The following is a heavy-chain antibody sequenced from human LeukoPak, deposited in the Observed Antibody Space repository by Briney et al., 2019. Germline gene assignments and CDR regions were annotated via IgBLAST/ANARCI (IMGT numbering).Heavy chain of an antibody. CDR2: ISSSSSYT. CDR3: ARAPNEGGYYFHY. D-gene: IGHD1-1*01. J-gene: IGHJ4*02. V-gene: IGHV3-11*05. CDR1: GFTFRDYY. Sequence: GGSLRLSCAASGFTFRDYYMSWIRQAPGKALEWVSYISSSSSYTKYADSLKGRFTISRDNAKNSLYLKMNSLRAEDTAVYYCARAPNEGGYYFHYWGQGTLVTVSS.